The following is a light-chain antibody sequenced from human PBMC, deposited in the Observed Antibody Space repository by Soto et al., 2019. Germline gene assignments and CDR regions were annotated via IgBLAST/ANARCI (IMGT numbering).Light chain of an antibody. J-gene: IGKJ1*01. CDR3: QQYHDRWT. V-gene: IGKV3-15*01. Sequence: EIVMTQSPATLSVSPGERVTLSCRASQSVSNNLAWYQQKPGQAPRLLISGASTRATGIPARFSGSGSGTEFTLTISSLQSEDFAVYYSQQYHDRWTFGQGTKVEIK. CDR1: QSVSNN. CDR2: GAS.